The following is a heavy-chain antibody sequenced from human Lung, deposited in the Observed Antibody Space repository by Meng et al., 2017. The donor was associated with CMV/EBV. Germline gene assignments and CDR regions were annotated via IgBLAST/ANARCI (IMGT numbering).Heavy chain of an antibody. J-gene: IGHJ3*02. CDR3: TRDWRNAFDI. CDR1: GFTFGGYW. Sequence: ESXKISCAASGFTFGGYWMHWVRQDPGRGLVQVSRIRFDGTGIGYADSVRGRFTISRDNAKNTVYLEMNSLRAEDTAVYYCTRDWRNAFDIWGQGTMVTVSS. CDR2: IRFDGTGI. V-gene: IGHV3-74*01.